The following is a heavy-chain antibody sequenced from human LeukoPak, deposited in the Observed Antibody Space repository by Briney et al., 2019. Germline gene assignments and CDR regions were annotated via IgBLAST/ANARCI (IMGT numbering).Heavy chain of an antibody. CDR1: GYTFTSYG. V-gene: IGHV1-2*02. CDR2: INPNSGGT. CDR3: AREDSGSYYNFYYFYMDV. J-gene: IGHJ6*03. D-gene: IGHD3-10*01. Sequence: ASVKVSCKASGYTFTSYGISWVRQAPGQGLEWMGWINPNSGGTNYAQKFQGRVTMTRDTSISTAYMELSRLRSDDTAVHYCAREDSGSYYNFYYFYMDVWGKGTTVTISS.